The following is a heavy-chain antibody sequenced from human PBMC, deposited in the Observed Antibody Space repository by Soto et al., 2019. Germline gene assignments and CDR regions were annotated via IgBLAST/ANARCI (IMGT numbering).Heavy chain of an antibody. J-gene: IGHJ6*02. CDR3: AREVYYDSSGYSEHGMDV. CDR1: GFTFSSYE. Sequence: VGSLRLSCAASGFTFSSYEMNWVRQAPGKGLEWVSYISSSGSTIYYADSVKGRFTISRDNAKNSLYLQMNSLRAEDTAVYYCAREVYYDSSGYSEHGMDVWGQGTTVTVSS. V-gene: IGHV3-48*03. CDR2: ISSSGSTI. D-gene: IGHD3-22*01.